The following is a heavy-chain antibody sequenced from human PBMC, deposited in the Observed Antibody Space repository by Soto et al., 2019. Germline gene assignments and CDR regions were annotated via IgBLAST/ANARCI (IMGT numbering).Heavy chain of an antibody. D-gene: IGHD4-4*01. CDR3: ARDLQTYPPAWFDP. CDR1: GGSISSYY. Sequence: PSETLSLTCTVSGGSISSYYWSWIRQPPGKGLEWIGYIYYSGSTNYNPSVKSRVTISVDTSKNQFSLKLSSVTAADTAVYYCARDLQTYPPAWFDPWGQGTLVTVSS. V-gene: IGHV4-59*01. CDR2: IYYSGST. J-gene: IGHJ5*02.